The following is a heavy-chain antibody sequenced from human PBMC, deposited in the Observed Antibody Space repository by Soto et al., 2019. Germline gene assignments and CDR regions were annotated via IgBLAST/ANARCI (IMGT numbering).Heavy chain of an antibody. V-gene: IGHV3-30-3*01. J-gene: IGHJ4*02. CDR3: ARAMEYSDFDY. CDR2: ISYDGSNK. D-gene: IGHD6-6*01. Sequence: GGSLRLSCAASGFTFSSYAMHWVRQAPGKGLEWVAVISYDGSNKYYADSVKGRLTISRDNSKNTLYLQMNSLRAEDTAVYYCARAMEYSDFDYWGQGTLVTVSS. CDR1: GFTFSSYA.